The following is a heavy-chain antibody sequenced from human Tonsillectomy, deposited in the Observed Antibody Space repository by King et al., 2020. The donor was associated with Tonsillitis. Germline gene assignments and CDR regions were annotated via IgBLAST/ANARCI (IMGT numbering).Heavy chain of an antibody. CDR3: ARVPGDRFRFYFDY. CDR1: GSSISSGYY. V-gene: IGHV4-38-2*01. CDR2: IYHSGGT. J-gene: IGHJ4*02. D-gene: IGHD2-21*02. Sequence: VQLQESGPGLVKPSETLSLTCAVSGSSISSGYYWGWVRQTPEKGLEWIGSIYHSGGTFYNPSLSSRVNISLDTSKHQFSLKMNSLTAADTAVYHCARVPGDRFRFYFDYWGRGTLVTVSS.